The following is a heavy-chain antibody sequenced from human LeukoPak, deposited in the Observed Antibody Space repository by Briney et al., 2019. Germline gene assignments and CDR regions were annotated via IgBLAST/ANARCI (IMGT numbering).Heavy chain of an antibody. CDR2: IYYSGST. V-gene: IGHV4-31*11. CDR3: ARVKVDTAMGPRMDV. Sequence: PSQTLSLTCAVSGGSISSGGYSWSWIRQPPGKGLEWIGYIYYSGSTYYNPSLKSRVTISVDTSKNQFSLKLSSVTAADTAVYYCARVKVDTAMGPRMDVWGQGTTVTVSS. D-gene: IGHD5-18*01. CDR1: GGSISSGGYS. J-gene: IGHJ6*02.